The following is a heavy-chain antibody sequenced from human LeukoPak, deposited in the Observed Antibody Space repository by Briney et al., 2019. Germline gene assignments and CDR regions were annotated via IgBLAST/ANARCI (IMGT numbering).Heavy chain of an antibody. D-gene: IGHD4-11*01. V-gene: IGHV4-39*07. CDR2: IYYSGST. CDR3: ARDPQNYSNYYRAQWFDP. J-gene: IGHJ5*02. CDR1: GGSISSSSYY. Sequence: SETLSLTCTVSGGSISSSSYYWGWIRQPPGKGLEWIGSIYYSGSTYYNPSLKSRVTISVDTSKNQFSLKLSSVTAADTAVYYCARDPQNYSNYYRAQWFDPWGQGTLVTVSS.